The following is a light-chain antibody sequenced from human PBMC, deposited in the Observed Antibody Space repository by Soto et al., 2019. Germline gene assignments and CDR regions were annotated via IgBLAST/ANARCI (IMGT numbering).Light chain of an antibody. Sequence: QSALTQPASVSGSPGQSITISCTGTSSDVGSYNLVSWYQQHPGKAPKLMIYEGSKPPSGVSNRFSGSKSVNTASLTISGLEAEDGHDYYCCSYAGRSTAVVFSGGTKLAAL. V-gene: IGLV2-23*01. CDR2: EGS. CDR1: SSDVGSYNL. J-gene: IGLJ2*01. CDR3: CSYAGRSTAVV.